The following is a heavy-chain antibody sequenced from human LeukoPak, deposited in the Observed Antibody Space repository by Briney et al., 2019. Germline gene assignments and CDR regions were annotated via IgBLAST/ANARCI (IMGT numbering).Heavy chain of an antibody. J-gene: IGHJ4*02. Sequence: GGSLRLSCTASGFTFDAYAMNWVRHAPGKGVEWVSGLTNTGGTKYYADSVKGRFSISRDNSKITVSLQMNSLSADDTAVYYCARSAYLDSSGYYFDFWGQGTLVTVSS. CDR2: LTNTGGTK. V-gene: IGHV3-23*01. CDR1: GFTFDAYA. CDR3: ARSAYLDSSGYYFDF. D-gene: IGHD3-22*01.